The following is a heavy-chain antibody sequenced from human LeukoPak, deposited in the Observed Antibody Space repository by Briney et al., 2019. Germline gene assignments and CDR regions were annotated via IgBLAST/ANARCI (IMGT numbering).Heavy chain of an antibody. J-gene: IGHJ3*01. D-gene: IGHD4-17*01. Sequence: GGSLRLSCAASGFTFSSYAMSWVRQAPGKGLEWVSVIYSGGSTYYADSVKGRFTISRDNSKNTLFLQMNSLRAEDTAVYYCARDPTTDAFDLWGQGTLVTVSS. V-gene: IGHV3-66*01. CDR2: IYSGGST. CDR3: ARDPTTDAFDL. CDR1: GFTFSSYA.